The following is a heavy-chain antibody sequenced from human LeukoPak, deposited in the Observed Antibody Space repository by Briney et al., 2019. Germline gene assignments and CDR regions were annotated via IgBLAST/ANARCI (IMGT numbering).Heavy chain of an antibody. CDR2: ISGSGNAK. J-gene: IGHJ4*02. D-gene: IGHD1-26*01. Sequence: GGSLRLSCAASGFTFSDYYMSWIRQAPGKGLEWVTYISGSGNAKNYADSVKGRFTISRDNAKNSVFLQMDSLRAEDTAVHYCARAGGSYWMGAKFDFWGQGILVTVSS. CDR1: GFTFSDYY. V-gene: IGHV3-11*01. CDR3: ARAGGSYWMGAKFDF.